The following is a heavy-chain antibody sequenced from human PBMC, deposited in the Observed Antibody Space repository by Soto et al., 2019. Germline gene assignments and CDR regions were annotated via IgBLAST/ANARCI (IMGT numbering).Heavy chain of an antibody. CDR2: SSAAGRST. V-gene: IGHV3-23*01. Sequence: PGGSLRLSCTASGFTFSDSAMTWVRQAPGKGLEWVSISSAAGRSTYHADSVRGRFTISRDNSRNTLYLRMTSLRADDTAVYYCARDMHAGFTHYFDPWGQGTLVTVSS. J-gene: IGHJ5*02. D-gene: IGHD1-26*01. CDR1: GFTFSDSA. CDR3: ARDMHAGFTHYFDP.